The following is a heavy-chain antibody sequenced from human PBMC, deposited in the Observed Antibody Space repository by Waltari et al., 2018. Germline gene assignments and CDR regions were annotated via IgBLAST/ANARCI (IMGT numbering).Heavy chain of an antibody. Sequence: EVQLVESGGGLVQPGGSLRLSCAASGFSFNANWMTWVRQAPGKGLEWVANINQGSSVQYYVDSVKGRFTISRDDSKNVLYLQMNSLRDDDSALCYCAKLGYNGWKLDYWGQGTLVTVSS. CDR2: INQGSSVQ. CDR1: GFSFNANW. J-gene: IGHJ4*02. CDR3: AKLGYNGWKLDY. D-gene: IGHD1-26*01. V-gene: IGHV3-7*01.